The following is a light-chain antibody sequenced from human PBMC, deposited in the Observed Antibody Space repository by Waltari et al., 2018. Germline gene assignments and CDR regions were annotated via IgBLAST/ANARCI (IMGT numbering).Light chain of an antibody. CDR3: QQSYSTPRT. V-gene: IGKV1-39*01. J-gene: IGKJ1*01. CDR1: QTISSY. Sequence: DIQMTQSPSSLSASVGDRVTITCRASQTISSYLNWYQQKPGEAPQLLIYAASTLQSGVPVRFSGSGSGTDFTLTISNLQPEDFATYYCQQSYSTPRTFGQGTKVEIK. CDR2: AAS.